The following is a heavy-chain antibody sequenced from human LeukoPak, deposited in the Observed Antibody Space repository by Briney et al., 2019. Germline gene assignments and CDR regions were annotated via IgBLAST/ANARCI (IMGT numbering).Heavy chain of an antibody. V-gene: IGHV3-23*01. CDR2: ISGSGGST. CDR3: AKDLGPYGHYYYYYYMDV. J-gene: IGHJ6*03. CDR1: GFTFSSYG. Sequence: GGSLRLSCAASGFTFSSYGMSWVRQAPGKGLEWVSAISGSGGSTYYADSVKGRFTISRDNSKNTLYLQMNSLRAEDTAVYYCAKDLGPYGHYYYYYYMDVWGKGTTVTISS. D-gene: IGHD3-10*01.